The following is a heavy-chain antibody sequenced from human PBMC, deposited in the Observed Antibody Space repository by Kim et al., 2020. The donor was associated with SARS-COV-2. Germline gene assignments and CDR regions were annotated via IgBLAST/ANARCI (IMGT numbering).Heavy chain of an antibody. CDR3: ARDRDSSGDDAFDI. Sequence: ASVKVSCKASGYTFTGYYMHWVRQAPGQGLEWMGWINPNSGGTNYAQKFQCWVTMTRDTSISTAYMELSRLRSDDTAVYYCARDRDSSGDDAFDIWGQGTMVTVSS. V-gene: IGHV1-2*04. CDR1: GYTFTGYY. J-gene: IGHJ3*02. D-gene: IGHD6-19*01. CDR2: INPNSGGT.